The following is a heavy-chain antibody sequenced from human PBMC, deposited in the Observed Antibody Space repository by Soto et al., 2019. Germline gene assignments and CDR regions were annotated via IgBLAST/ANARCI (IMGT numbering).Heavy chain of an antibody. J-gene: IGHJ4*02. CDR2: INPNGGST. CDR1: GYTFISFY. CDR3: ARLATVTPPYYFDY. D-gene: IGHD4-17*01. Sequence: QVQLVQSGAEVKKPGASVKVSCKASGYTFISFYVHWVRQAPVQGLEWMGVINPNGGSTAYAQKFQGRVTMTRDTSTSTVYMELSSLRSEDTAVYYCARLATVTPPYYFDYWGRGTLVTVSS. V-gene: IGHV1-46*01.